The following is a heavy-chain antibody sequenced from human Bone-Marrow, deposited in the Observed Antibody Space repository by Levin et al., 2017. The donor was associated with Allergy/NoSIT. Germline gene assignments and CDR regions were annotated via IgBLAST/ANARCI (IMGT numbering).Heavy chain of an antibody. CDR3: AKKYCSGGKCYSLDY. J-gene: IGHJ4*02. V-gene: IGHV3-23*01. CDR2: ISGSGGST. CDR1: GFTFSNYA. Sequence: GESLKISCAASGFTFSNYAMSWVRQAPGKGLEWVSAISGSGGSTYYADSVKGLFTISRDNSKNTLYLQMNSLRAEDTAVYYCAKKYCSGGKCYSLDYWGQGTLVTVSS. D-gene: IGHD2-15*01.